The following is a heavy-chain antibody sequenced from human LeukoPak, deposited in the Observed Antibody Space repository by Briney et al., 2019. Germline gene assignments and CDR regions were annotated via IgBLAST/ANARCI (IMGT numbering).Heavy chain of an antibody. CDR1: GFTFSSYS. CDR2: ISSSSGTI. V-gene: IGHV3-48*01. Sequence: GGSLRLSCAASGFTFSSYSMNWVRQAPGKGLEWVSYISSSSGTIYYADSVKGRFTISRDNAKNSLYLQMNSLRAEDTAVYYCARDPPRYDFWSGYPYFDYWGQGTLVTVSS. D-gene: IGHD3-3*01. J-gene: IGHJ4*02. CDR3: ARDPPRYDFWSGYPYFDY.